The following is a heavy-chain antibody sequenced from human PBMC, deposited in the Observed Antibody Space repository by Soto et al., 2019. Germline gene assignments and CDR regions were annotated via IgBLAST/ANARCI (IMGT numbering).Heavy chain of an antibody. J-gene: IGHJ4*02. CDR1: GYGLSGCS. Sequence: GASVKGSCKAGGYGLSGCSGGCGRGAPGQGLEYMGWISPNSGGAAYAQKFRGRVTMTTTTSVNLAYLHPSSPTSDDTAVYFCARCNRGLRCHPDSWGQPTLVTSSS. V-gene: IGHV1-2*02. CDR3: ARCNRGLRCHPDS. CDR2: ISPNSGGA. D-gene: IGHD4-17*01.